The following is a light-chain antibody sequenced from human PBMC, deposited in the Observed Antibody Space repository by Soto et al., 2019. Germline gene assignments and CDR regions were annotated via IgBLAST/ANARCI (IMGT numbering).Light chain of an antibody. V-gene: IGKV1-9*01. CDR2: GAS. Sequence: DIQMTQSPSSLSASVGDRVTITCRASQSITTYLGWYQQKPGKAPKLLIYGASTLQSGVPSRFSGSGSGTDFTLTISSLQPDDFATYYCQQHNNYPWTFGEGTKVDIK. J-gene: IGKJ1*01. CDR1: QSITTY. CDR3: QQHNNYPWT.